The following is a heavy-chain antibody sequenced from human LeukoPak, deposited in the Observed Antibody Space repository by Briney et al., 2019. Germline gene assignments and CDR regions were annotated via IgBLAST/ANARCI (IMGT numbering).Heavy chain of an antibody. D-gene: IGHD3-22*01. V-gene: IGHV3-21*01. CDR2: ISSSSSYI. J-gene: IGHJ3*02. CDR1: GFTFSSYS. CDR3: ARDSSYYDSSGYYYRGYAFDI. Sequence: KPGGSLRLSCEGSGFTFSSYSMNWVRQAPGKGLEWVSSISSSSSYIYYADSVKGRFTISRDNAKNSLYLQMNSLRAEDTAVYYCARDSSYYDSSGYYYRGYAFDIWGQGTMVTVSS.